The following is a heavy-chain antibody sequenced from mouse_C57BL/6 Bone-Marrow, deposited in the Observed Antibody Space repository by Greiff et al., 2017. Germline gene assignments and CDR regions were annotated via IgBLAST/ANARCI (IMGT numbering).Heavy chain of an antibody. Sequence: VQLKQSGAELVRPGASVKLSCTASGFNINDDYMHWVKQRPEQGLEWIGWIDPENGDTEYASKFQGKATITADTSSNTAYLQLSSLTSEDTAVYYCTLPSITTVVALDYWGQGTTLTVSS. CDR2: IDPENGDT. CDR3: TLPSITTVVALDY. CDR1: GFNINDDY. D-gene: IGHD1-1*01. J-gene: IGHJ2*01. V-gene: IGHV14-4*01.